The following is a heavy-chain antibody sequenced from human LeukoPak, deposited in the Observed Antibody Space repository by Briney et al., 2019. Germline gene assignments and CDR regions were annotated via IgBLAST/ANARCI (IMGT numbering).Heavy chain of an antibody. J-gene: IGHJ6*03. CDR2: MNPNSGNT. Sequence: ASVKVSCKASGYTFTGYYIHWVRQAPGQGLEWMGWMNPNSGNTGYAQKFQGRVTITRNTSISTAYMELSSLRSEDTAVYYCARAQYNWNYVGYYMDVWGKGTTVTVSS. D-gene: IGHD1-7*01. V-gene: IGHV1-8*03. CDR3: ARAQYNWNYVGYYMDV. CDR1: GYTFTGYY.